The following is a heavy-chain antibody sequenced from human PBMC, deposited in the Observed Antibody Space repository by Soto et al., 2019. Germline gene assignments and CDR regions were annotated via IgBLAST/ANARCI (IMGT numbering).Heavy chain of an antibody. CDR1: GFTFSNYA. D-gene: IGHD6-13*01. J-gene: IGHJ4*02. Sequence: EVQLLESGGGLVQPGGSLRLSCAASGFTFSNYAMRWVRQAPGKGLEWVSAISGSGGSTYYADSVKGRFTISRDNSKSTLYLQMNSLRAEDTAVYYCARRGPGTYFDYWGQGTLVTVSS. CDR2: ISGSGGST. V-gene: IGHV3-23*01. CDR3: ARRGPGTYFDY.